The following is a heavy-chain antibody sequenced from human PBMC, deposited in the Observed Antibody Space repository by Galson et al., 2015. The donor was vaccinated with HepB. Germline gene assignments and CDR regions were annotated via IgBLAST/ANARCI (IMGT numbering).Heavy chain of an antibody. J-gene: IGHJ4*02. CDR2: ISYDGSNK. D-gene: IGHD3-10*01. V-gene: IGHV3-30*04. Sequence: SLRLSCAASGFTFSSYAMHWVRQAPGKGLEWVAVISYDGSNKYYADSVKGRFTISRDNSKNTLYLQMNSLRAEDTAVYYCAREGGGSRFDYWGQGTLVTVSS. CDR1: GFTFSSYA. CDR3: AREGGGSRFDY.